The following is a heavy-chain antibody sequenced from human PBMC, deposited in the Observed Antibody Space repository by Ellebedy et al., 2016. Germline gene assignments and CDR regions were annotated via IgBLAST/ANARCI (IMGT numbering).Heavy chain of an antibody. J-gene: IGHJ4*02. Sequence: SETLSLTCTVSGGSISSSSYYWGWIRQPPGKGLEWIGYIYYSGSTNYNPSLKSRVTISVDTSKNQFSLKLSSVTAADTAVYYCASTTYYYGSGSYQGDYWGQGTLVTVSS. CDR1: GGSISSSSYY. CDR3: ASTTYYYGSGSYQGDY. V-gene: IGHV4-61*05. D-gene: IGHD3-10*01. CDR2: IYYSGST.